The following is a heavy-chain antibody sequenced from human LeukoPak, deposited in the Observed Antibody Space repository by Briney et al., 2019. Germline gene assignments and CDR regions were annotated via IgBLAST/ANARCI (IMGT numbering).Heavy chain of an antibody. CDR2: ISSNGGST. J-gene: IGHJ4*02. D-gene: IGHD4-17*01. CDR1: GFTFSSYA. V-gene: IGHV3-64*01. CDR3: ARTNYGDLGY. Sequence: GGSLRLSCAAPGFTFSSYAMHWVRQAPGKGLEYVSAISSNGGSTYYANSVKGRFTISRDNSKNTLYLQMGSLRAEDMAVYYCARTNYGDLGYWGQGTLVTVSS.